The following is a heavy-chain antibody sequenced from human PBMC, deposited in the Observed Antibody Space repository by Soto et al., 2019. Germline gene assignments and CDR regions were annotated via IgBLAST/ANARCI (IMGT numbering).Heavy chain of an antibody. CDR3: ARCSLVVVPAPGFDP. CDR2: IYYSGTT. CDR1: GGSISSGGYY. V-gene: IGHV4-31*03. Sequence: SEILSLTCTVSGGSISSGGYYWSWIRQHPGKGLEWIGYIYYSGTTYYNPSLKSRVTISVDTSKNQFSLKLSSVSAADTALYYCARCSLVVVPAPGFDPWGRGTLVTV. D-gene: IGHD2-2*01. J-gene: IGHJ5*02.